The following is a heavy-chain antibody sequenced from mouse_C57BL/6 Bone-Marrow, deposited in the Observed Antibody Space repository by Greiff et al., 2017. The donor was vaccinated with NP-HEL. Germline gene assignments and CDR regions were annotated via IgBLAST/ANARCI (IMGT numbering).Heavy chain of an antibody. Sequence: EVKRVESGGDLVKPGGSLKLSCAASGFTFSSYGMSWVRQTPDKRLEWVATISSGGSYTYYLDSVKGRFTISRDNAKNTLYLQMSSLKSEDTAMYYCARRFLYYFDYWGQGTTLTVSS. CDR3: ARRFLYYFDY. V-gene: IGHV5-6*02. CDR2: ISSGGSYT. CDR1: GFTFSSYG. J-gene: IGHJ2*01.